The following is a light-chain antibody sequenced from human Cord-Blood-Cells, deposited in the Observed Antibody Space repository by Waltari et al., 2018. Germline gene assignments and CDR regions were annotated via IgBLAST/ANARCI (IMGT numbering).Light chain of an antibody. V-gene: IGLV2-23*01. J-gene: IGLJ3*02. Sequence: QSALTQPASVSGSPGQSITISCTGTSSDVGSYNLVSWYQQHPGKAPKLMIYEGSKRPSGVSNRFSGSKSGNKASLTISGLQAEDEADYYCCSYAGSSWVFGGGTKLTVL. CDR2: EGS. CDR3: CSYAGSSWV. CDR1: SSDVGSYNL.